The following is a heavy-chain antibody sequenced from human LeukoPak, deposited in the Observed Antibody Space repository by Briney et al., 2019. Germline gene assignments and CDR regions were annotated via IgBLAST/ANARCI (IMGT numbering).Heavy chain of an antibody. Sequence: PSETLSLTCTVSGGSIRSYYWSWIRQPPGKGLEWIGYIYYSGSTYYNPSLKSRVTISVDTSKNQFSLKLSSVTAADTAVYYCARVSRITMIVVVIKGAFDYWGQGTLVTVSS. CDR3: ARVSRITMIVVVIKGAFDY. V-gene: IGHV4-59*12. CDR1: GGSIRSYY. J-gene: IGHJ4*02. D-gene: IGHD3-22*01. CDR2: IYYSGST.